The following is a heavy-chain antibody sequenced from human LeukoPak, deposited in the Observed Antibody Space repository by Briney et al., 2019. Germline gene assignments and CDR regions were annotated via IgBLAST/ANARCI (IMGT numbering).Heavy chain of an antibody. J-gene: IGHJ4*02. CDR2: ITSSSTTI. CDR3: ATKQWLAPPPDS. D-gene: IGHD6-19*01. CDR1: GFTFSSYS. Sequence: GGSLRLSCAASGFTFSSYSMNWVRQAPGKGLEWLSYITSSSTTIYYADSVKGRFTISRDNAKNSLYLQMNSLRAEDTAVYYCATKQWLAPPPDSWGQGTPVTVSS. V-gene: IGHV3-48*01.